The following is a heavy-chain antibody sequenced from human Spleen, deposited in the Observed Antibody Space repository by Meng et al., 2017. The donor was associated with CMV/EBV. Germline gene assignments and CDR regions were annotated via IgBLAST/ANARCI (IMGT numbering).Heavy chain of an antibody. CDR3: ARSYCSSTSCPSYFDY. Sequence: GESLKIYCKGSGYSFTSYWIGWVRQMPGKGLEWMGIIYPGDSDTRYSPSFQGQVTISADKSISTAYLQWSSLKASDTAMYYCARSYCSSTSCPSYFDYWGQGTLVTVSS. V-gene: IGHV5-51*01. CDR1: GYSFTSYW. D-gene: IGHD2-2*01. CDR2: IYPGDSDT. J-gene: IGHJ4*02.